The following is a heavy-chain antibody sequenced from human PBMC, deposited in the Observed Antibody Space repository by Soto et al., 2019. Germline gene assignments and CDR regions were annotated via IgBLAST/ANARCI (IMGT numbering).Heavy chain of an antibody. J-gene: IGHJ4*02. CDR1: W. D-gene: IGHD3-22*01. V-gene: IGHV5-51*01. Sequence: WIGWVRQMPGKGLEWMGIIYPGDSDTRYSPSFQGQVTFSVDTSISTAYLQWSTLKTSDTAMYYCATVKNYYDSSGYLDYWGQGTLVTVSS. CDR2: IYPGDSDT. CDR3: ATVKNYYDSSGYLDY.